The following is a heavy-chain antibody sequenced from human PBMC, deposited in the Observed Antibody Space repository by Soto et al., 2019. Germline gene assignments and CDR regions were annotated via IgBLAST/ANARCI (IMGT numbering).Heavy chain of an antibody. Sequence: SSETLSLTCTVSGGSISSYYWSWIRQPPGKGLEWIGYIYYSGSTNYNPSLKSRVTISVDTSKNQFSLKLSSVTAADTAVYYCARSRSYWFDIWGQGTMVTVSS. CDR2: IYYSGST. CDR3: ARSRSYWFDI. D-gene: IGHD2-15*01. CDR1: GGSISSYY. V-gene: IGHV4-59*08. J-gene: IGHJ3*02.